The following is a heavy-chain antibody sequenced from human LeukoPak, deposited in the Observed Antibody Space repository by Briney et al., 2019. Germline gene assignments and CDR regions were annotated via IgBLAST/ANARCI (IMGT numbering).Heavy chain of an antibody. D-gene: IGHD1-26*01. Sequence: PGRSLRLSCAASGFTFDDYAMHWVRQAPGKGLEWVSGISWNSGSIGYADSVKGRFTISRDNAKNSLYLQMNSLRAEDTALYYCAKDAVRELLLPFDYWGQGTLVTVSS. CDR3: AKDAVRELLLPFDY. CDR1: GFTFDDYA. J-gene: IGHJ4*02. V-gene: IGHV3-9*01. CDR2: ISWNSGSI.